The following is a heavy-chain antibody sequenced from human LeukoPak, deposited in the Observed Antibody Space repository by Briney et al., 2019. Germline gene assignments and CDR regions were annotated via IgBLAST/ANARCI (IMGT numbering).Heavy chain of an antibody. CDR3: ARDSKQLVRTLNY. D-gene: IGHD6-6*01. V-gene: IGHV3-21*01. CDR2: ISSSSSYI. CDR1: GFTFSSYS. Sequence: GGSLRLSCAASGFTFSSYSMNWVRKAPGKGLEWFSSISSSSSYIYYADSVKGRFTISRDNAKNSLYLQMNSPRAEDTAVYYCARDSKQLVRTLNYWGQGTLVTVSS. J-gene: IGHJ4*02.